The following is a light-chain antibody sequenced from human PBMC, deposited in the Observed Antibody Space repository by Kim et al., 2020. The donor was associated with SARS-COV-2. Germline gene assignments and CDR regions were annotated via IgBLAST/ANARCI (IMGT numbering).Light chain of an antibody. CDR2: VNSDGSH. CDR3: QTWGTGIRV. V-gene: IGLV4-69*02. Sequence: ASVKLTCTLSSGHRSRAIAWHQQQPEKGPRYLMKVNSDGSHSKGDGIPDRFSGSSSGAERYLTISSLQSEEEADYYCQTWGTGIRVFGGGTQLTVL. CDR1: SGHRSRA. J-gene: IGLJ3*02.